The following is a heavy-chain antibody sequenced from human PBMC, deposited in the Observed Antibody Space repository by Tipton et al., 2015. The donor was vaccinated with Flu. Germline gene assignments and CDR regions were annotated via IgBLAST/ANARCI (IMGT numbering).Heavy chain of an antibody. CDR3: ARDSSLSSGFYYGMDV. V-gene: IGHV3-7*01. J-gene: IGHJ6*02. CDR2: IQGSGSDK. D-gene: IGHD6-19*01. Sequence: SLRLSCVASGFTFSSYWMAWVRRAPGKGLEWVASIQGSGSDKKYVDSLKGRFTISRDNSKNTLYLQMNSLRAEGTAVYYCARDSSLSSGFYYGMDVWGQGTTITVSS. CDR1: GFTFSSYW.